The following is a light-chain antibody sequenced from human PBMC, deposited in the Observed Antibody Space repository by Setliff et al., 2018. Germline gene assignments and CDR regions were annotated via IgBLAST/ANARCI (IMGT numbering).Light chain of an antibody. CDR2: AAS. CDR3: QQSNRTPT. CDR1: QSISSS. J-gene: IGKJ1*01. Sequence: DIQMTQSPSSLSASLGDRVTITCRASQSISSSLNWYQQKPGKAPELLIFAASSLQSGVPSRFSGSGSGTDFTLTISSLQPEDFATYYCQQSNRTPTVGQGTKVDIK. V-gene: IGKV1-39*01.